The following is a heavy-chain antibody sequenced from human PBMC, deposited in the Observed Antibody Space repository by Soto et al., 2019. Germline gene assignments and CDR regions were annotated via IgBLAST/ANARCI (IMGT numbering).Heavy chain of an antibody. D-gene: IGHD6-13*01. V-gene: IGHV3-23*01. CDR1: GFTFSSYA. CDR2: ISGSGGST. Sequence: PGGSLRLSCAASGFTFSSYAMSWVRQAPGKGLEWVSAISGSGGSTYYADSVKGRFTISRDNSKNTLYLQMYSLRAEDTAVYYCAKYQYSSSCLDYWGQGTLVTVSS. CDR3: AKYQYSSSCLDY. J-gene: IGHJ4*02.